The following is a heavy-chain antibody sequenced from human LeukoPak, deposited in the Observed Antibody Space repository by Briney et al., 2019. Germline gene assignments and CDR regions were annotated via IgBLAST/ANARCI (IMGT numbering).Heavy chain of an antibody. CDR2: IYTSGST. CDR3: ARETLTYCGGDCQPRGDAFDI. D-gene: IGHD2-21*01. Sequence: SETLSLTCTVSGVSVSNFYWSWIRQPAGKGLEWIGRIYTSGSTNYNPSLKSRVTISVDTSKNQFSLKLSSVTAADTAVYYCARETLTYCGGDCQPRGDAFDIWGQGTMVTVSS. CDR1: GVSVSNFY. V-gene: IGHV4-4*07. J-gene: IGHJ3*02.